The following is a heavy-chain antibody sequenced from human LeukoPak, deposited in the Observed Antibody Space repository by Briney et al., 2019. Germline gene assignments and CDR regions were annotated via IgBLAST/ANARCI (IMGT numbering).Heavy chain of an antibody. CDR1: GFTLSTCG. CDR3: ARDLYDNDWYNYFDP. D-gene: IGHD5-24*01. V-gene: IGHV3-30*03. J-gene: IGHJ5*02. Sequence: GGSLRLSCAASGFTLSTCGMHWVRQAPGKGQEWVAMISHDGNSKQYADFAKGRFTISRDNSKNTLYLEMNSLRTEDTAVYHCARDLYDNDWYNYFDPWGQGALVTVSS. CDR2: ISHDGNSK.